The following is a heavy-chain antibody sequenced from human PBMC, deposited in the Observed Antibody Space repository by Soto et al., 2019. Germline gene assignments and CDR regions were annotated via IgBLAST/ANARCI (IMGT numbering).Heavy chain of an antibody. D-gene: IGHD6-25*01. CDR2: IDWADDK. J-gene: IGHJ6*02. Sequence: GSGPTLVNPTQTLTLTCGFSGFSLDSTGMCVTWVRQSPGRALEWLALIDWADDKYYSSSLKTRLTISRDTSINQVVLTMADMDPADTATYYCARVVAAGAYYYYGMDVWGPGTTVTVSS. CDR3: ARVVAAGAYYYYGMDV. V-gene: IGHV2-70*20. CDR1: GFSLDSTGMC.